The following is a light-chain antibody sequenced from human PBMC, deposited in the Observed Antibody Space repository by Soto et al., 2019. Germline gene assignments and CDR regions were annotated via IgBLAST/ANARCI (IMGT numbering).Light chain of an antibody. J-gene: IGKJ1*01. CDR1: QSVNSN. V-gene: IGKV3-15*01. CDR3: QQYMSYS. CDR2: DTS. Sequence: ETVMTQSPATLSVSPGERATLSCRASQSVNSNLAWYQQKPGQAPRLLIYDTSTRATGIPARFSGSGSGTEFTLTISSLQPDDFATYYCQQYMSYSFGQGTKVDIK.